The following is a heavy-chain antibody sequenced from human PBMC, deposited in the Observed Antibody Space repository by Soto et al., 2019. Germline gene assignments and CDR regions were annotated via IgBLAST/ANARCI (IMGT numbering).Heavy chain of an antibody. D-gene: IGHD1-1*01. CDR2: IDGDGSA. CDR3: AKDAVSYNGIYDPFDI. CDR1: GLTLSNYA. J-gene: IGHJ3*02. V-gene: IGHV3-23*01. Sequence: EVQLLESGGGLVQPGGSLRLSCVASGLTLSNYARSWVRQAPGRGLEWVSVIDGDGSAKFADSVKGRLTVSRDNSKNTLYLQMDSLRAEDTAIYYCAKDAVSYNGIYDPFDIWGRGTMVTVSS.